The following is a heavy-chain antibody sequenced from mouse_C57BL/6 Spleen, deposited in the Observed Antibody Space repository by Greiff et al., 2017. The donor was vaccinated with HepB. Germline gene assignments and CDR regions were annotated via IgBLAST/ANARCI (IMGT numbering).Heavy chain of an antibody. D-gene: IGHD2-4*01. CDR2: IHPNSGST. CDR1: GYTFTSYW. CDR3: AREAYDYAWFAY. Sequence: QVQLQQPGAELVKPGASVKLSCKASGYTFTSYWMHWVKQRPGQGLEWIGMIHPNSGSTNYNEKFKSKVTLTVDKSSSTSYMQLSRLTSEDSAVYYCAREAYDYAWFAYWGKGTQVTVS. J-gene: IGHJ3*01. V-gene: IGHV1-64*01.